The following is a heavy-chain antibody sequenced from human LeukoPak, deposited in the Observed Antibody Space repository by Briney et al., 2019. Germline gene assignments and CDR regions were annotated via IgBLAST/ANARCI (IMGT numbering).Heavy chain of an antibody. CDR1: GGTFSSYA. V-gene: IGHV1-69*04. CDR3: ARAYSDYDCFDY. Sequence: SVKVSCKASGGTFSSYAISWVRQAPGQGLEWMGRIIPILGIANYAQKFQGRVTITADESTSTAYMELSSLRSEDTAVYYCARAYSDYDCFDYWGQGTLVTVSS. J-gene: IGHJ4*02. CDR2: IIPILGIA. D-gene: IGHD5-12*01.